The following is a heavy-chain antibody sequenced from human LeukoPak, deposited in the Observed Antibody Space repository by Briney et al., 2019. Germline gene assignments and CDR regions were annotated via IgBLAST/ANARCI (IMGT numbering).Heavy chain of an antibody. V-gene: IGHV3-21*01. J-gene: IGHJ4*02. CDR2: ISSSSSYI. CDR1: GFTLSRNS. CDR3: ARGYCSSTSCYSNLDY. Sequence: GSLRLSCAASGFTLSRNSMNWVRQAPGKGLEWVSSISSSSSYIYYADSVKGRFTISGDNSKNTLYLQMNSLRAEDTAVYYCARGYCSSTSCYSNLDYWGQGTLVTVSS. D-gene: IGHD2-2*01.